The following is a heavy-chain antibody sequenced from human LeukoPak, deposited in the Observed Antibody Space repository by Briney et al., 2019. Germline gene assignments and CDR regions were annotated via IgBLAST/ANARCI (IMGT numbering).Heavy chain of an antibody. J-gene: IGHJ3*02. CDR1: GFTFSTFA. V-gene: IGHV3-23*01. CDR3: AKGFVTDSSGYYAVFAFDI. CDR2: ISGSGGST. D-gene: IGHD3-22*01. Sequence: PSGGSLRLSCAASGFTFSTFAMSWVRQAPGKGLEWVSTISGSGGSTYYADSVKGRFTISRDDSKNTLYLQMNSLRAEDTAVYYCAKGFVTDSSGYYAVFAFDIWGQGTMVTVSS.